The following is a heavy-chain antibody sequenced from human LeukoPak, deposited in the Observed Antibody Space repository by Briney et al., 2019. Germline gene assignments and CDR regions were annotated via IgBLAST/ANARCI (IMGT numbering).Heavy chain of an antibody. CDR3: TRNYCTNTSCYKRYFDY. CDR1: GGSISSGGYY. V-gene: IGHV4-31*03. CDR2: ISYTGST. Sequence: RSSETQSLTCTVSGGSISSGGYYWSWIRQHPGKGLEWIGYISYTGSTYYNPSLKSRVIISVDTSKTQFSLMLSSVTAADTAVYYCTRNYCTNTSCYKRYFDYWGQGTLVTVSS. J-gene: IGHJ4*02. D-gene: IGHD2-2*02.